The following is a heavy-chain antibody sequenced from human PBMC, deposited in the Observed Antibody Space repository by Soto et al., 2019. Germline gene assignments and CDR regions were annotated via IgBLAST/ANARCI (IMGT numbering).Heavy chain of an antibody. D-gene: IGHD2-21*01. CDR3: ARDPGSPPRRGPDYYFDY. V-gene: IGHV1-69*08. J-gene: IGHJ4*02. Sequence: QVQLVQSGAEVKKPGSSVKVSCKASGGTFSSYTISWVRQAPGQGLEWMGRIIPILGIANYAQKFQGRVTITADKSTSTAYMELSSLRSEDTAVYYCARDPGSPPRRGPDYYFDYWGQGTLVTVSS. CDR1: GGTFSSYT. CDR2: IIPILGIA.